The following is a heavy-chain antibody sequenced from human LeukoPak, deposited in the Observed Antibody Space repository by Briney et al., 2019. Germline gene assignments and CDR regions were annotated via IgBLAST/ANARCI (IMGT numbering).Heavy chain of an antibody. J-gene: IGHJ4*02. Sequence: ASVKVSCKASGYAFSNFGISWVRQAPGQGLEWMGWISGNNDNPNYGQKFQGRLTATTDSSTSTAYMELRNLRSDDTAVYYCARDGTSTDDYWGQGTLVTVSS. CDR2: ISGNNDNP. CDR3: ARDGTSTDDY. V-gene: IGHV1-18*01. D-gene: IGHD2-2*01. CDR1: GYAFSNFG.